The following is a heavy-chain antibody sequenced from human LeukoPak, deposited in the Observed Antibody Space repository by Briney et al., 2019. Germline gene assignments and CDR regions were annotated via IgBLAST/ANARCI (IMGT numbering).Heavy chain of an antibody. CDR1: GASISSYY. V-gene: IGHV4-59*01. D-gene: IGHD3-10*01. CDR2: GLYRGST. Sequence: PSETLSLTCTVSGASISSYYWSWIRQPPGKGLEWIGYGLYRGSTNYNPSLKSRVTISLDTNKNEFSLKLTSVTAADTAVYYCARVGYFGSGSYESLDPWGQGTLVTVSS. CDR3: ARVGYFGSGSYESLDP. J-gene: IGHJ5*02.